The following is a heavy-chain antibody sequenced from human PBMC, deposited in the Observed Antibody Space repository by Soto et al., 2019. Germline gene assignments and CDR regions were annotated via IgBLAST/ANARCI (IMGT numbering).Heavy chain of an antibody. V-gene: IGHV1-3*01. Sequence: QVQLVQSGAEVKKPGASVKVSCEASGYTFTTYAMHWVRQAPGQSLEWMGWINADNGNTKYSQKFQGRVTITRDTSGSTAHMEVSSLRSEDTAVYYCARDWGNYYYGMDVWGQGTTVTVSS. CDR2: INADNGNT. CDR1: GYTFTTYA. D-gene: IGHD7-27*01. CDR3: ARDWGNYYYGMDV. J-gene: IGHJ6*02.